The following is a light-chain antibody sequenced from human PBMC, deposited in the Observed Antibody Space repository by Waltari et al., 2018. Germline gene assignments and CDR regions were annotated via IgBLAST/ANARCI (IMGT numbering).Light chain of an antibody. J-gene: IGLJ3*02. CDR3: QTGGHGTWV. CDR2: VNSDGSH. V-gene: IGLV4-69*01. CDR1: SGHSTNI. Sequence: GASVKLTCTLSSGHSTNIIAWLQQQPEKGPRYLMNVNSDGSHNKGVGIPDRFSGSSSGAERYLTISSLQSEDEADYYCQTGGHGTWVFGGGTRLTVL.